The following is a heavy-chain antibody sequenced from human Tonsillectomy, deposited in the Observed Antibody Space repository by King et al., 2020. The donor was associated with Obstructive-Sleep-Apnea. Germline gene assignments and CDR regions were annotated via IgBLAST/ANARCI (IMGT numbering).Heavy chain of an antibody. Sequence: QLQESGPGLVKPSETLSLTCTVSGGSISSGSYYWAWIRQPPGKGLEWIGNIYYSGTTYYNPSLKSRVTLSVDTSKHRFSLKGSSVTAADTAVYYCAKEHRIQGWLPIDDWGQGTLVTVSS. D-gene: IGHD5-18*01. J-gene: IGHJ4*02. CDR3: AKEHRIQGWLPIDD. V-gene: IGHV4-39*07. CDR1: GGSISSGSYY. CDR2: IYYSGTT.